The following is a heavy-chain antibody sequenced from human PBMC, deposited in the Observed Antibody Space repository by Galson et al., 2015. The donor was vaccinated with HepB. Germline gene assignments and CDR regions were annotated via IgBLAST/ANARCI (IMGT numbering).Heavy chain of an antibody. J-gene: IGHJ4*02. Sequence: SLRLSCAASGFAFSTYAMSWVRQAPGKGLEWVSAISASGGSTYYADSVKGRFTVSRDNSKNTLYLQMNSLRAEDTAVYYCAKTRYCSGGSCYSVFDYWGQGTLVTVSS. V-gene: IGHV3-23*01. CDR1: GFAFSTYA. CDR2: ISASGGST. D-gene: IGHD2-15*01. CDR3: AKTRYCSGGSCYSVFDY.